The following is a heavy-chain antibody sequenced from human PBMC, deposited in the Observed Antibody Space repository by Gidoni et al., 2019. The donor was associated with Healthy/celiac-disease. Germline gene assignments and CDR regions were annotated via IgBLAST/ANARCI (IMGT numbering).Heavy chain of an antibody. CDR3: ARRLDFWSGYLFDP. D-gene: IGHD3-3*01. V-gene: IGHV4-39*01. J-gene: IGHJ5*02. Sequence: QLQLQESGPGLVKPSETLSLTCTVAGGSISSSSYYWGWSRQPPGKGLEWIGSIYYSGSTSYNPSLKSRVTISVDTSKNQFSLKLSSVTAADPAVYYCARRLDFWSGYLFDPWGQGTLVTVSS. CDR2: IYYSGST. CDR1: GGSISSSSYY.